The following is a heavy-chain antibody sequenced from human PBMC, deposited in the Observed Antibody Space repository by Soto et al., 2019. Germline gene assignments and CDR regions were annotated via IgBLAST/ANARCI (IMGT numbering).Heavy chain of an antibody. CDR1: GYTFTSYG. D-gene: IGHD5-12*01. CDR2: ISAYNGNT. Sequence: QVQLVQSGAEVKKPGASVKVSCKASGYTFTSYGISWVRQAPGQGLEWMGWISAYNGNTNYAQKLHGRVTMTTDTSMSTAYMELRSLRSDDTGVYYCEKDDSGYDFPYYYYYGMDVWGQGTTVTVSS. J-gene: IGHJ6*02. V-gene: IGHV1-18*01. CDR3: EKDDSGYDFPYYYYYGMDV.